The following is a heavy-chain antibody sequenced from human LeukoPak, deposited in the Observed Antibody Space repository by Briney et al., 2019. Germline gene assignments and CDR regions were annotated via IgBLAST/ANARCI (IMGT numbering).Heavy chain of an antibody. J-gene: IGHJ4*02. D-gene: IGHD3-22*01. V-gene: IGHV4-59*08. Sequence: SETLSLTCTVSGGSISSYYWSWIRQPPGKGLGWIGYIHYSGTPNYNPSLKSRVTISVDTSKNQFSLKLSSVTAADTAVYYCANLIYDSRGYYFDSWGQGTLVTVSS. CDR2: IHYSGTP. CDR1: GGSISSYY. CDR3: ANLIYDSRGYYFDS.